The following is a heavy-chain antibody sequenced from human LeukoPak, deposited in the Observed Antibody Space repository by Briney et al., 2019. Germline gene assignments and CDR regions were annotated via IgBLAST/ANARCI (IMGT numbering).Heavy chain of an antibody. Sequence: SVKVSCKASGYTFTSYGISWVRQAPGQGLEWMGGIIPIFGTANYAQKFQGRVTITADKSTSTAYMELSSLRSEDTAVYYCARDYYDSSGYFRYRGQGTLVTVSS. V-gene: IGHV1-69*06. CDR1: GYTFTSYG. CDR3: ARDYYDSSGYFRY. D-gene: IGHD3-22*01. CDR2: IIPIFGTA. J-gene: IGHJ4*02.